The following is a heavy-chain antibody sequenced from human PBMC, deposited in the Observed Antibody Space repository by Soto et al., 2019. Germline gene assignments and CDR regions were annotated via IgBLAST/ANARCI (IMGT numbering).Heavy chain of an antibody. CDR1: GFTFSSYS. CDR3: ARDLGGQWLVRDGDY. Sequence: EVQLVESGGGLLQPGGSLRLSWEASGFTFSSYSMNWVRKAPGKGLEWVSYISSSSSTIYYADSVKGRFTISRDNAKNSLYLQMNSLRDEDTAVYYCARDLGGQWLVRDGDYWGQGTLVTVSS. D-gene: IGHD6-19*01. V-gene: IGHV3-48*02. J-gene: IGHJ4*02. CDR2: ISSSSSTI.